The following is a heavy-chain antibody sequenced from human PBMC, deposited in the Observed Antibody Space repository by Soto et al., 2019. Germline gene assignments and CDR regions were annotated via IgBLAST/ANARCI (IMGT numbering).Heavy chain of an antibody. V-gene: IGHV5-10-1*01. Sequence: SLKISCKGSGYSFTSYWISWVRQMPGKGLEWMGRIDPSDSYTNYSPSFQGHVTISADKSISTAYLQWSSLKASDTAMYYCASPPLYYDILTGSPGWYYFDYWGQGTLVTVSS. CDR2: IDPSDSYT. D-gene: IGHD3-9*01. J-gene: IGHJ4*02. CDR3: ASPPLYYDILTGSPGWYYFDY. CDR1: GYSFTSYW.